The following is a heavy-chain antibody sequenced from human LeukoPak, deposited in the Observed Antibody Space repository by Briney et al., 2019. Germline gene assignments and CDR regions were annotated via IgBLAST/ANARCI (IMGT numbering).Heavy chain of an antibody. V-gene: IGHV4-38-2*01. CDR2: IYHSGST. Sequence: SETLSLTCAVSGYSISSGYYWGWIRQPPGKGLGWIGSIYHSGSTYYNPSLKSRVTISVDTSKNQFSLKLSSVTAAGTAVYYCASRRYCSSTSCRDGDYWGQGTLVTVSS. CDR1: GYSISSGYY. J-gene: IGHJ4*02. CDR3: ASRRYCSSTSCRDGDY. D-gene: IGHD2-2*01.